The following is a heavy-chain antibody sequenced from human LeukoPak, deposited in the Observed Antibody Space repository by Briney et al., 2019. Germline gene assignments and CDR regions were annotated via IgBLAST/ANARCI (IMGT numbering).Heavy chain of an antibody. CDR2: IIPILGIA. V-gene: IGHV1-69*04. CDR1: GYTLTTYD. D-gene: IGHD2-21*02. J-gene: IGHJ6*02. Sequence: SVKVSCTASGYTLTTYDIHWVRQASGQGLEWMGRIIPILGIANYAQKFQGRVTITADKSTSTAYMELSSLRSEDTAVYYCARGVVVTAIYYYYYGMDVWGQGTTVTVSS. CDR3: ARGVVVTAIYYYYYGMDV.